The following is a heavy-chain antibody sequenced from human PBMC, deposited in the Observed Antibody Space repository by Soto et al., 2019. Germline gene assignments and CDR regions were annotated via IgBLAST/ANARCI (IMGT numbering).Heavy chain of an antibody. CDR2: IYYSGST. V-gene: IGHV4-39*01. CDR1: GGSISSSSYY. Sequence: QLQLQESGPGLVKPSETLSLTCTVSGGSISSSSYYWGWIRQPPGKGLEWIGSIYYSGSTYYNPSLKSRVTISVDTSKNQFSLKLSSVTAADTAAYYCARLALLMTAAFDYWGQGTLVTVSS. J-gene: IGHJ4*02. CDR3: ARLALLMTAAFDY. D-gene: IGHD6-13*01.